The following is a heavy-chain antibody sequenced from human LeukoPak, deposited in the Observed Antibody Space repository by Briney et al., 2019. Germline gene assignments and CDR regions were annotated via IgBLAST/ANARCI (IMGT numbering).Heavy chain of an antibody. CDR3: ARGGRIAVAHFDY. Sequence: PSETLSLTCTVSGGSISSYYWSWIRQPPGKGLEWIGYIYYSGSTNYNPSLKSRVTISVDTSKNQFSLKLSSVTAADTAVYYCARGGRIAVAHFDYWGRGTLVTVSS. D-gene: IGHD6-19*01. J-gene: IGHJ4*02. V-gene: IGHV4-59*01. CDR1: GGSISSYY. CDR2: IYYSGST.